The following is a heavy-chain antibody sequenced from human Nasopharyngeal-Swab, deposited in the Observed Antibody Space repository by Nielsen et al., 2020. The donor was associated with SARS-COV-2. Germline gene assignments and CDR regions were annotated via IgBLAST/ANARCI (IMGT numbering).Heavy chain of an antibody. J-gene: IGHJ4*02. CDR2: TYHSGST. CDR3: ARTPPIYYYDSSGYYY. Sequence: SETLSLTCAVSGGSISSSNWWSWVRQPPGKGLEWIGETYHSGSTNYNPSLKSRVTISVDKSKNQFSLKLSSVTAADTAVYYCARTPPIYYYDSSGYYYWGQGTLVTVSS. V-gene: IGHV4-4*02. D-gene: IGHD3-22*01. CDR1: GGSISSSNW.